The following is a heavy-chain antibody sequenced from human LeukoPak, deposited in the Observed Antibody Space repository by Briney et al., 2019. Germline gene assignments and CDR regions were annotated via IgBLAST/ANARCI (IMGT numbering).Heavy chain of an antibody. V-gene: IGHV3-11*06. CDR1: GFTFSDYY. J-gene: IGHJ4*02. D-gene: IGHD3-10*01. CDR3: ARTAPYYYGSGTVDY. CDR2: IRSSSSYT. Sequence: GGSLRLSCAASGFTFSDYYMSWIRQAPGKGLEGVSYIRSSSSYTNYADSVKGRFTISRDNAKNSLYLQMNSLRAEDTAVYYCARTAPYYYGSGTVDYWGQGTLVTVSS.